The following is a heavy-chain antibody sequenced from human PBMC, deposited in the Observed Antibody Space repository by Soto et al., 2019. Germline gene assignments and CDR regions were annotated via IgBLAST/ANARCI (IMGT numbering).Heavy chain of an antibody. CDR2: TYYRSKWCN. Sequence: SETLSLTCTVSGGSISNSAAWNWIRQSPSRGLEWLGRTYYRSKWCNDYAVSVKSRITINPDTSKNQFSLQLNSVTPEDTAVYYCARDLPSPLGIAVDGWFDPWGQGTLVTVSS. J-gene: IGHJ5*02. D-gene: IGHD6-19*01. CDR1: GGSISNSAA. V-gene: IGHV6-1*01. CDR3: ARDLPSPLGIAVDGWFDP.